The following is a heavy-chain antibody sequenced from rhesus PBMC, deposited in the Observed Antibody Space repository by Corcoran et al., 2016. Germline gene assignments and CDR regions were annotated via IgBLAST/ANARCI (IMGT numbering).Heavy chain of an antibody. J-gene: IGHJ4*01. Sequence: QVQLVQSGAEVKQPGASVKVSCKASGYPFTTYALNWVRQAHGQRLEWMGWIHPAPGHPPSAQYFKQRLTCSLDTSITPSYLQISNLNPEDTAVYYCARSHFAPGFDYWGQGVLITVSS. CDR2: IHPAPGHP. D-gene: IGHD3S6*01. CDR3: ARSHFAPGFDY. V-gene: IGHV7-114*01. CDR1: GYPFTTYA.